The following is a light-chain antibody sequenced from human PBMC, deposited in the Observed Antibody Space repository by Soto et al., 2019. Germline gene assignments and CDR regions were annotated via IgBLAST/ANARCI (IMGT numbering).Light chain of an antibody. Sequence: QSALTQPASVSGSPGQSITISCTGTSSDVGGYNYVSWYQQHPGKAPKLMIYDVSNRPSGVSNRFSGSKSGNTASLTISGLQAEDEAEYYCSSYTGSSTLVVFGGGTQLTVL. CDR2: DVS. CDR3: SSYTGSSTLVV. J-gene: IGLJ2*01. V-gene: IGLV2-14*01. CDR1: SSDVGGYNY.